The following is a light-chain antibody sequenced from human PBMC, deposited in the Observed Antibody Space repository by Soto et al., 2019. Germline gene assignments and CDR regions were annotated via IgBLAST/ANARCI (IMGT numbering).Light chain of an antibody. CDR2: GNS. Sequence: QSVLTQPPSVSGAAGQRGTISCTGSGSSIGAGYDVHWYPQLPGTAPKLLIYGNSNRPSGVPNRFSGSKSGTSASLAITGLQAEYEADYYCMSYDSSLSGYVFGTGTKVAVL. V-gene: IGLV1-40*01. J-gene: IGLJ1*01. CDR3: MSYDSSLSGYV. CDR1: GSSIGAGYD.